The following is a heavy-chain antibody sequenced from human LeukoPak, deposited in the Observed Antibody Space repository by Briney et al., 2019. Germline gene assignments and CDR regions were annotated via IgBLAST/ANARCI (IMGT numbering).Heavy chain of an antibody. CDR1: GYTFTSYY. CDR2: INPHSGGT. D-gene: IGHD5-18*01. Sequence: ASVKVSCKASGYTFTSYYMHWVRQAPGQGLEWMGWINPHSGGTNYAHKFQGRVTMTRDTSISTAYMELSSLRSDDTAVYYCAREGGSSYGYAYHWGQGTLATVSS. V-gene: IGHV1-2*07. CDR3: AREGGSSYGYAYH. J-gene: IGHJ5*02.